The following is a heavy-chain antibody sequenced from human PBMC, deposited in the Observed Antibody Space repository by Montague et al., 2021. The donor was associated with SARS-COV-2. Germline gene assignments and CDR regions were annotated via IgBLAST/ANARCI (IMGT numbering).Heavy chain of an antibody. D-gene: IGHD5-18*01. Sequence: TLSLTCTVSGGSISSGSYYWSWIRQPAGKGLEWIGRIHTSGSTNYNPSLKSRVTISVDTSKDQFSLKLSSVTAADTAVYYCARAPDVDTAMVIYYYGMDVWGQGTTVTVSS. CDR3: ARAPDVDTAMVIYYYGMDV. CDR2: IHTSGST. J-gene: IGHJ6*02. CDR1: GGSISSGSYY. V-gene: IGHV4-61*02.